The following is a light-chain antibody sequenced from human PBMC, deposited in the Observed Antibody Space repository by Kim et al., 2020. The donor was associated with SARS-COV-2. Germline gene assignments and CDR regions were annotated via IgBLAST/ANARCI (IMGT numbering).Light chain of an antibody. J-gene: IGKJ2*01. V-gene: IGKV1-17*03. CDR3: LQHNNYPHT. CDR1: QDIKNY. Sequence: SASVGDRVTITCRASQDIKNYLVWFQQKPGKVPKRLIYDASSLQSGVPSRFSGSGSGTEFTLTISSLQAEDFATYYCLQHNNYPHTFGQGTKVEI. CDR2: DAS.